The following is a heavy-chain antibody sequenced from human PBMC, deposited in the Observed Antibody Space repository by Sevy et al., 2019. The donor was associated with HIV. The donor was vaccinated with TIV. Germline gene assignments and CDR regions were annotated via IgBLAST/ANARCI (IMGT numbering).Heavy chain of an antibody. V-gene: IGHV4-39*01. D-gene: IGHD2-8*01. J-gene: IGHJ4*02. Sequence: SETLSLTCIVSGASIINTAYYWGWIRQSPGKGLEWIASIRHGGYTFYNPSLKSRVTISADTSKNQFSLKLTSVSAADTSIYYCVGPKLTYTNGWQYFDYWGQGTVVTVSS. CDR1: GASIINTAYY. CDR3: VGPKLTYTNGWQYFDY. CDR2: IRHGGYT.